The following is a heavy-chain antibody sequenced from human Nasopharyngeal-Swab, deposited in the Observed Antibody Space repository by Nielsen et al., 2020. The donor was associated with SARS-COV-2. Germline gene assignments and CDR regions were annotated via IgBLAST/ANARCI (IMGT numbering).Heavy chain of an antibody. J-gene: IGHJ4*02. CDR2: MNPNSGNT. CDR1: GYTFTSYD. D-gene: IGHD3-10*01. CDR3: ARVLGSGSYYIDY. V-gene: IGHV1-8*01. Sequence: GAVEVSCKASGYTFTSYDINWVRQATGQGLEWMGWMNPNSGNTGYAQKFQGRVTMTRNTSISTAYMELSSLRSEDTAVYYCARVLGSGSYYIDYWGQGTLVTVSS.